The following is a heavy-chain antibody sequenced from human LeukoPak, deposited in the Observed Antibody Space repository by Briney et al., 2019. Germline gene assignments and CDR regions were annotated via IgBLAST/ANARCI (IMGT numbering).Heavy chain of an antibody. Sequence: ASVKVSCKASGYTFTSYGISWVRQAPGQGLEWMGWISAYNGNPNYAQKLQGRVTMTTDTSTSTAYMELRSLRSDDTAVYYCARVKDYYGSGSYENDYWGQGTLVTVSS. D-gene: IGHD3-10*01. V-gene: IGHV1-18*01. CDR1: GYTFTSYG. CDR2: ISAYNGNP. CDR3: ARVKDYYGSGSYENDY. J-gene: IGHJ4*02.